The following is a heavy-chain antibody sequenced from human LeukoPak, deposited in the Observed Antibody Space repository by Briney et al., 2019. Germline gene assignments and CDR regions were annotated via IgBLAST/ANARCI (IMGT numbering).Heavy chain of an antibody. D-gene: IGHD3-10*01. CDR2: INPSGGGT. Sequence: ASVKVSCKASGYXFTSYSMHWVRQAPGQGHEWMGIINPSGGGTSYAQKFQGRVTMTRDTSTSTVYMELSSLRSEDTAVYYCARVWGSGSYYDYWGQGTLVTVSS. CDR3: ARVWGSGSYYDY. CDR1: GYXFTSYS. J-gene: IGHJ4*02. V-gene: IGHV1-46*01.